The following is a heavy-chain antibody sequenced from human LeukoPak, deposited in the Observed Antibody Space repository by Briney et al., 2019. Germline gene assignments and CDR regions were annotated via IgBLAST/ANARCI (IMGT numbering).Heavy chain of an antibody. V-gene: IGHV4-59*08. CDR2: MYYSGST. J-gene: IGHJ5*02. CDR1: GGSISSYY. CDR3: ARHLGYCSSTSCYPWFDP. D-gene: IGHD2-2*01. Sequence: SETLSLTCTVSGGSISSYYWSWIRQPPGKGLEWIGCMYYSGSTNYNPSLKSRVTISVDTSKNQFSLKLSSVTAADTAVYYCARHLGYCSSTSCYPWFDPWGQGTLVTVSS.